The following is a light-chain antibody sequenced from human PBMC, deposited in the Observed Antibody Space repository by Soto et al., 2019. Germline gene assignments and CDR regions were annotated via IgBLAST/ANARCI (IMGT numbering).Light chain of an antibody. CDR2: AAS. J-gene: IGKJ2*01. V-gene: IGKV1-8*01. CDR3: QQYYSHPYT. Sequence: IRMTQSPSTFSASTGDRVTITCRASQGISSYLAWYQQKPGKAPKLLIYAASTLKSGVPSRFSGSGSGTDFTLTISCLQSEDFATYYCQQYYSHPYTFGQGTKLEIK. CDR1: QGISSY.